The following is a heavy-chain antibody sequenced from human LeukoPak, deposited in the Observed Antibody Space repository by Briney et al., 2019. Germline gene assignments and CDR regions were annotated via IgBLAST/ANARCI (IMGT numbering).Heavy chain of an antibody. CDR1: GNSISSGDYY. D-gene: IGHD5-12*01. J-gene: IGHJ6*03. CDR3: ARVLSWWLRSNYYYMDV. V-gene: IGHV4-61*02. CDR2: IYTSGST. Sequence: SETLSLTCTVSGNSISSGDYYWSWIRQPAGKGLEWIGRIYTSGSTTYNPSLKSRVTISGDTSENQFSLRLSSVTAADTAVYYCARVLSWWLRSNYYYMDVWGKGTTVTVSS.